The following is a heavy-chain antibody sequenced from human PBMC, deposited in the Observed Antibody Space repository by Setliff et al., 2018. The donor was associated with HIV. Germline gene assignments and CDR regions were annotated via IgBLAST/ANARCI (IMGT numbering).Heavy chain of an antibody. J-gene: IGHJ3*02. V-gene: IGHV1-69*10. D-gene: IGHD1-26*01. CDR1: GGTFSSYA. CDR2: IIPILGIA. Sequence: GASVKVSCKASGGTFSSYAISWVRQAPGQGLEWMGGIIPILGIANYAQKFQGRVTITADKSTSTAYMGLSSLRSEDTAVYYCARDSELRAFDIWGQGTMVTVSS. CDR3: ARDSELRAFDI.